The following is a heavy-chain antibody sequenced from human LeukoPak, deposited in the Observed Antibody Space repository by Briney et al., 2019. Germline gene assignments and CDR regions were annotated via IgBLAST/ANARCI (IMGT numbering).Heavy chain of an antibody. CDR3: ARWGGITSGYGFDI. V-gene: IGHV3-30*02. Sequence: PGGSLRLSCAASGFTLSSYGMHWVRQAPGKGLEWVAFIRYDGSNKYYADSVKGRFTISRDNSKNTLYLQMNSLRAEDTAVYFCARWGGITSGYGFDIWGKGTMVTVSS. D-gene: IGHD2-2*01. CDR1: GFTLSSYG. CDR2: IRYDGSNK. J-gene: IGHJ3*02.